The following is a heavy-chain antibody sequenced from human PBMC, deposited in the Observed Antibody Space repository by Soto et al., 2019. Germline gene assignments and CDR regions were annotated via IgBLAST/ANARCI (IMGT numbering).Heavy chain of an antibody. CDR1: GYTFTSYA. CDR2: INAGNGNT. V-gene: IGHV1-3*01. J-gene: IGHJ6*02. D-gene: IGHD6-13*01. Sequence: ASVKVSCKASGYTFTSYAMHWVRQAPGQRLEWMGWINAGNGNTKYSQKFQGRVTITRDTSASTAYMELSSLRSEDTAVYYCARDRDLGIAAAGNYYGMDVWGQGTTVTVSS. CDR3: ARDRDLGIAAAGNYYGMDV.